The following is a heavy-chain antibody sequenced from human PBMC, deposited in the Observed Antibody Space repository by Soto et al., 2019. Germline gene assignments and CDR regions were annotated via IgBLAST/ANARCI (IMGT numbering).Heavy chain of an antibody. CDR2: MTGDGRTT. Sequence: EVQLVESGGGLVLPGGSLRLSCAASRFTFGDYWMHWVRQPPGKGPEWVSRMTGDGRTTQYADSVKGRFTASRDNAKSTLYLQMNSLRAEDTAVYYCATAEVDYWGPGTLVTVSS. V-gene: IGHV3-74*02. CDR1: RFTFGDYW. CDR3: ATAEVDY. J-gene: IGHJ4*02.